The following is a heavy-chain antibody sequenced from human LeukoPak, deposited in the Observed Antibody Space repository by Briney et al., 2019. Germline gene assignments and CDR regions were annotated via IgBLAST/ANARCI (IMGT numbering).Heavy chain of an antibody. CDR1: GGSISSSSYY. Sequence: SETLSLTCTVSGGSISSSSYYWGWIRQPPGKGLEWIGSIYYSGSTYYNPSLKSRVTISVDTSKNQFSLKLSSVTAAGTAVYYCARYRIAVAGTANWGQGTLVTVSS. J-gene: IGHJ4*02. V-gene: IGHV4-39*01. D-gene: IGHD6-19*01. CDR3: ARYRIAVAGTAN. CDR2: IYYSGST.